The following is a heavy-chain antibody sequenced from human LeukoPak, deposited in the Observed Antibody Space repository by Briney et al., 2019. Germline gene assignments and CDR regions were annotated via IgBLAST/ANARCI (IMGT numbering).Heavy chain of an antibody. Sequence: SETLSLTCTVSGGSISNKYWSWIRQPPVKRLDWIGYIYYSGSTNYNPSLKSRVTILVDTSKNQFSLKLSSVTAADTAVYYCARESPTPLNNYYYYFHMDVWGKGTTVTVSS. J-gene: IGHJ6*03. CDR3: ARESPTPLNNYYYYFHMDV. V-gene: IGHV4-59*01. CDR2: IYYSGST. CDR1: GGSISNKY.